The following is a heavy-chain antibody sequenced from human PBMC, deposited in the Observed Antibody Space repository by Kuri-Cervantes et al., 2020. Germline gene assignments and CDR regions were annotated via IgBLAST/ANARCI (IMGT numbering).Heavy chain of an antibody. CDR3: ARAERYSGGYSYGYYWFDP. CDR2: IIPIFGTA. CDR1: GYTFTSYA. J-gene: IGHJ5*02. D-gene: IGHD5-18*01. Sequence: SVKVSCKASGYTFTSYAMNWVRQAPGQGLEWMGGIIPIFGTANYAQKFQGRVTITADESTSTAYMELSSLRSEDTAVYYCARAERYSGGYSYGYYWFDPWGQGTLVTVSS. V-gene: IGHV1-69*13.